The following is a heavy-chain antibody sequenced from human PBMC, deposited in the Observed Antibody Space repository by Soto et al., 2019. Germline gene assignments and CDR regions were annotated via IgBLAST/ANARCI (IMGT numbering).Heavy chain of an antibody. D-gene: IGHD2-8*02. CDR1: GFTFSTYA. V-gene: IGHV3-23*01. CDR3: TSDWTGNTCPCMDV. J-gene: IGHJ6*02. CDR2: VSGSGAKT. Sequence: EVQLLESGGGLVQPGGSLRLSCTASGFTFSTYAMTWVRQAPGKGLEWVSTVSGSGAKTYYADYVRGRFTISRDNSKDTLYLQMNSLTAEDTATYYCTSDWTGNTCPCMDVWGQGTTVTVSS.